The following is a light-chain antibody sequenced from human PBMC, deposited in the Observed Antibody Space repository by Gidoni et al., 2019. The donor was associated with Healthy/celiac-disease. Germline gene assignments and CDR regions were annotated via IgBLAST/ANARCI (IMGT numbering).Light chain of an antibody. CDR3: QQRSNWPIT. Sequence: EIVLTQSPATLSLSPGDRATLSCRASQSVSSYLAWYQQKPGQAPRLLIYDASNSATGIPASFSGRGSGTDFTLTISNLEPEAFAVYYCQQRSNWPITFGQGTRLEIK. CDR2: DAS. J-gene: IGKJ5*01. CDR1: QSVSSY. V-gene: IGKV3-11*01.